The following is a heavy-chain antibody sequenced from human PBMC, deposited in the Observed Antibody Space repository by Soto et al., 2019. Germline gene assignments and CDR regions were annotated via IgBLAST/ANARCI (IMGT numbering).Heavy chain of an antibody. V-gene: IGHV3-23*01. Sequence: GGSLRLSCAASGFTFSSYVIIWVRQAPGKGLGWVSGITSSGSSTYYADSVKGRFTISRDNSKNTLYLQMNSLRAEDTAVYYCTKEDPSDYWGQGTLVTVSS. CDR2: ITSSGSST. CDR3: TKEDPSDY. CDR1: GFTFSSYV. J-gene: IGHJ4*02.